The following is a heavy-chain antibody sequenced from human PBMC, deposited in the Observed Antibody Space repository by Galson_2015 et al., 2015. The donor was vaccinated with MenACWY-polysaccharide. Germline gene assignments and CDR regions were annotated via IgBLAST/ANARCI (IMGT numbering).Heavy chain of an antibody. D-gene: IGHD5-24*01. J-gene: IGHJ3*02. Sequence: SLRLSCAASGSRFSHSGMHWVRQAPGKGLEWAAVIQYDGSNKVYADSVKGRFTISRDNSKNTVFLEMNTLGVEDTAVYYCAREGSRVVFHAFDIWGQGTMVTVSS. CDR3: AREGSRVVFHAFDI. V-gene: IGHV3-33*01. CDR2: IQYDGSNK. CDR1: GSRFSHSG.